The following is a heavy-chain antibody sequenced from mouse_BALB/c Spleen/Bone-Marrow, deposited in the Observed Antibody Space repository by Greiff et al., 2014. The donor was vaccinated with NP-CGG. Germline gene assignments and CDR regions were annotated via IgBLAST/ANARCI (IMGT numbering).Heavy chain of an antibody. Sequence: QVQLKESGAELVRPGASVKLSCKASGYTFTSYWINWVKQRPGQGLQWIGNIYPSDSYTNYNQKFKDKATLTVDKSSSTACMQLSSPTSEDSAVYYCTRGDYYGSSSFAYWGQGTLVTVST. CDR1: GYTFTSYW. D-gene: IGHD1-1*01. CDR2: IYPSDSYT. CDR3: TRGDYYGSSSFAY. J-gene: IGHJ3*01. V-gene: IGHV1-69*02.